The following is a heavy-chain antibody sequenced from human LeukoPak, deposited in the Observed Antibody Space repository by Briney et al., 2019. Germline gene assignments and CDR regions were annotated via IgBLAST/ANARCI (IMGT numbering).Heavy chain of an antibody. Sequence: SETLSLTCTVSGGSISSYYWSWIRQPPGKGLEWLGYIYYSGSTNYNPSLKSRVTISVDTSKNQFSLKLSSVTAADTAVYYCARLTRDYGDYYLDYWGQGTLVTVSS. CDR2: IYYSGST. CDR3: ARLTRDYGDYYLDY. V-gene: IGHV4-59*08. J-gene: IGHJ4*02. D-gene: IGHD4-17*01. CDR1: GGSISSYY.